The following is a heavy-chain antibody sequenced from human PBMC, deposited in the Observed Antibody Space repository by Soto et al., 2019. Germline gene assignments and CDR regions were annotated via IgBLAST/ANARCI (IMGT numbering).Heavy chain of an antibody. CDR2: INAGNGNT. CDR3: AGTYSSSWQYYYYYGMDV. V-gene: IGHV1-3*01. CDR1: GYTFTSYA. J-gene: IGHJ6*02. D-gene: IGHD6-13*01. Sequence: ASGKVSCKASGYTFTSYAMHWVRQAPGQRLEWMGWINAGNGNTKYSQKFQGRVTITSDTSASTAYMELSSLRSEDTAVYYCAGTYSSSWQYYYYYGMDVWGQGTTVTVSS.